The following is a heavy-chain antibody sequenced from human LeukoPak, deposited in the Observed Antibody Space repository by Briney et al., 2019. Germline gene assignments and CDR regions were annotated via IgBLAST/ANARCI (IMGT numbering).Heavy chain of an antibody. CDR3: ARDPTTVITTPYYFDD. Sequence: PSETLSLTCAVSGGSFFGYHWNWVRQVPGKGLEWIGEINHRGITNYNPSLKSRVTISVDKSKNQFSLRLGSVTAADTAIYYCARDPTTVITTPYYFDDWGQGTLVTVSS. V-gene: IGHV4-34*01. CDR1: GGSFFGYH. CDR2: INHRGIT. D-gene: IGHD4-23*01. J-gene: IGHJ4*02.